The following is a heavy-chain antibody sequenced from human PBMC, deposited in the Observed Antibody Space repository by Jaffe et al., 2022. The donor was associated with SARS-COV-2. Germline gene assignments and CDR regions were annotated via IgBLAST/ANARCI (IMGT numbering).Heavy chain of an antibody. J-gene: IGHJ5*02. D-gene: IGHD2-2*01. V-gene: IGHV4-30-4*01. CDR3: ARVQRDIVVVPAYNWFDP. CDR2: IYYSGST. CDR1: GGSISSGDYY. Sequence: QVQLQESGPGLVKPSQTLSLTCTVSGGSISSGDYYWSWIRQPPGKGLEWIGYIYYSGSTYYNPSLKSRVTISVDTSKNQFSLKLSSVTAADTAVYYCARVQRDIVVVPAYNWFDPWGQGTLVTVSS.